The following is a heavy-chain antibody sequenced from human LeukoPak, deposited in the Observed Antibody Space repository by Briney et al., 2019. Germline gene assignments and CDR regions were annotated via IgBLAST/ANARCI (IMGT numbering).Heavy chain of an antibody. CDR2: INHSGST. D-gene: IGHD2-15*01. CDR3: ARGGYCSGGSCYSRYYGMDV. CDR1: GGSFSGYY. Sequence: SETLSLTCAGYGGSFSGYYWSGIRPPPGRGRAWIGEINHSGSTNYNPSLMSRVTISVDTSKNQFSLKLSSVTAADTAVYYCARGGYCSGGSCYSRYYGMDVWGQGTTVTVSS. V-gene: IGHV4-34*01. J-gene: IGHJ6*02.